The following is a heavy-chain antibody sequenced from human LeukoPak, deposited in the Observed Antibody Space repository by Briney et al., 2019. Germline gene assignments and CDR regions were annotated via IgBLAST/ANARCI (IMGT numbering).Heavy chain of an antibody. V-gene: IGHV1-69*13. D-gene: IGHD2-21*02. CDR3: ARGRYCGGDCYSSFDY. CDR2: IIPIFGTA. Sequence: SVKVSCKASGGTFNSYAISWVRQAPGQGLEWMGGIIPIFGTANYAQKFQGRDTITADESTSTAYMELSSLRSEDTAVYYCARGRYCGGDCYSSFDYWGQGTLVTVSS. J-gene: IGHJ4*02. CDR1: GGTFNSYA.